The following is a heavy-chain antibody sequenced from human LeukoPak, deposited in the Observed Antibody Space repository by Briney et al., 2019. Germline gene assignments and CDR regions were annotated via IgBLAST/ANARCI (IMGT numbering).Heavy chain of an antibody. CDR1: GYSISSGYY. CDR3: ARHKDKSSAYYPFDH. CDR2: IHDSGGA. V-gene: IGHV4-38-2*01. Sequence: PSETLSLTCAVSGYSISSGYYWGWIRQPPGKGLEWIGSIHDSGGAFYNPSPKSRVTISVDTSKNHLSLKLRSVTAADTAVYYCARHKDKSSAYYPFDHWGQGTLVTVSS. J-gene: IGHJ4*02. D-gene: IGHD3-22*01.